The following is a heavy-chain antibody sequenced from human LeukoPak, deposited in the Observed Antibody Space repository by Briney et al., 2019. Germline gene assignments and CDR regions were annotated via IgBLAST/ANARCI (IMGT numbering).Heavy chain of an antibody. V-gene: IGHV4-34*01. J-gene: IGHJ3*02. CDR1: GGALSGYY. CDR2: INHSGST. D-gene: IGHD6-13*01. CDR3: ATSYRSSLYDAFNI. Sequence: SETLSLTCAVYGGALSGYYWTGIRQPPGKGPEWIGEINHSGSTNYNPSLKRRVTISVDTSKNQFSLKLSSVTAADTAVYHCATSYRSSLYDAFNIWGQGTMVTVSS.